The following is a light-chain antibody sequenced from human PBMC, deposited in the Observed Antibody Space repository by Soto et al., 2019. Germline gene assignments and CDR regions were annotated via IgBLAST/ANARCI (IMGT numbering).Light chain of an antibody. V-gene: IGKV2-28*01. CDR1: QSLLHSNGYNY. J-gene: IGKJ1*01. CDR2: LGS. CDR3: MQALQTPRT. Sequence: DIVKTQSPLSLPVTPGEPASICCRSSQSLLHSNGYNYLDWYLQKPGQSPQLLIYLGSNRASGVPDRFSGSGSGTDFTLKISRVEAEDVGVYYCMQALQTPRTFGQGTKVEIK.